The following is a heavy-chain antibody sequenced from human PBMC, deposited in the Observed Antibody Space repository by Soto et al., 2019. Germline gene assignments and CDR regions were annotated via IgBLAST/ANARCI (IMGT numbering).Heavy chain of an antibody. V-gene: IGHV4-31*03. Sequence: PSETLSLTCTVSGGSISSGSYYWGWIRQHPGKGLEWIGNIYYSGSTYYNPSLKSRVTISVDTSKNQFSLKLSSVTAADTAVYYCVAARPNFDYWGQGTLVTAPQ. J-gene: IGHJ4*02. CDR2: IYYSGST. CDR1: GGSISSGSYY. D-gene: IGHD6-6*01. CDR3: VAARPNFDY.